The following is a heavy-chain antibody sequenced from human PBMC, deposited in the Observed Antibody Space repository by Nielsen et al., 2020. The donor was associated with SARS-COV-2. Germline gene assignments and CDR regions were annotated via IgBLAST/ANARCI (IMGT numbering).Heavy chain of an antibody. Sequence: GGSLRLSCAASGFTFDDYTMHWVRQAPGKGLEWVSLISWDGGSTYYADSVKGRFTISRDNSKNSLYLQMNSLRTEDTALYYCAKGFGELLGGPEYFQHWGQGTLVTVSS. CDR2: ISWDGGST. D-gene: IGHD3-10*01. CDR1: GFTFDDYT. J-gene: IGHJ1*01. CDR3: AKGFGELLGGPEYFQH. V-gene: IGHV3-43*01.